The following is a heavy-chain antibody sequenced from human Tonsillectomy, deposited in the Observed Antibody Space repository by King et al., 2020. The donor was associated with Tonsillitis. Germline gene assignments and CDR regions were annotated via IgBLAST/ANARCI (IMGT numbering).Heavy chain of an antibody. Sequence: VQLVESGGGLVQPGGSLRLSCAASGFTFSNYAMSWVRQAPGKGLEWVSGISGSGGSTNYADSVKGRFIISRDKSKNTLYLQMNSLRAEDTAVYYCAKEGSGWLYYFDYWGQGTLVTVSS. CDR1: GFTFSNYA. J-gene: IGHJ4*02. V-gene: IGHV3-23*04. CDR3: AKEGSGWLYYFDY. D-gene: IGHD6-19*01. CDR2: ISGSGGST.